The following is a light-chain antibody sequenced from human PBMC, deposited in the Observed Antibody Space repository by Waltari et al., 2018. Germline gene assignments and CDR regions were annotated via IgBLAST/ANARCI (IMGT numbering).Light chain of an antibody. CDR3: QKYVNLPAT. Sequence: EIVLTQSPGTLSLSQGERATLSCRASQSVGRYLAWYQQKPGQAPLLLIYDASTRATGIPDRFSGSGSGTDFSLTISRLEPEDFAVYYCQKYVNLPATFGQGTKVEIK. J-gene: IGKJ1*01. CDR1: QSVGRY. CDR2: DAS. V-gene: IGKV3-20*01.